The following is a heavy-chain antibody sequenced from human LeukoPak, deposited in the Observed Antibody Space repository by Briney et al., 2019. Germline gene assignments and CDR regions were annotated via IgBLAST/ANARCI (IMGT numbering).Heavy chain of an antibody. CDR2: INPNSGGT. J-gene: IGHJ3*02. CDR3: AASEGFTIFGVVIINAFDI. CDR1: GYTFTGYY. D-gene: IGHD3-3*01. Sequence: ASVKVSCKASGYTFTGYYMHWVRQAPGQGLEWMGWINPNSGGTNYAQKFQGRVTMTRDTSISTAYMELSRLRSDDTAVYYCAASEGFTIFGVVIINAFDIWGQGTMVTVSS. V-gene: IGHV1-2*02.